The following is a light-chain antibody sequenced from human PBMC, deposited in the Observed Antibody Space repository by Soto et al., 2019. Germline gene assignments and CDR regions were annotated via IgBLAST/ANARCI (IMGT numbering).Light chain of an antibody. CDR1: NIGGKS. CDR2: DDS. CDR3: HVWDSSSDHVV. Sequence: SYELTQPPSVTVAPGQTASITCGGNNIGGKSVNWYQQKPGQAPVVVVYDDSDRPSGIPERFSGSNSAHTATLTISRVEAGDEAAYYCHVWDSSSDHVVFGGGTKLTVL. J-gene: IGLJ2*01. V-gene: IGLV3-21*02.